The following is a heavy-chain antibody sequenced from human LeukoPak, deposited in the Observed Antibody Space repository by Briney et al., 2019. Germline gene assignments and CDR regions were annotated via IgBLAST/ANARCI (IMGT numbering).Heavy chain of an antibody. CDR3: ARDVNYYDSSGQNYYYYGMDV. J-gene: IGHJ6*02. D-gene: IGHD3-22*01. CDR2: ISSSSSYI. CDR1: GFTFSSYS. V-gene: IGHV3-21*01. Sequence: GGSLRLSCAASGFTFSSYSMNWVRQAPGKGLEWVSSISSSSSYINYADSVKGRFTISRDNAKNSLYLQMNSLRAEDTAVYYCARDVNYYDSSGQNYYYYGMDVWGQGTTVTVSS.